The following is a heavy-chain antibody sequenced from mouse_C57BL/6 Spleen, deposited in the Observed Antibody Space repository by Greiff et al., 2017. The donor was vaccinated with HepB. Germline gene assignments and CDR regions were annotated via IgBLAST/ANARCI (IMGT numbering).Heavy chain of an antibody. D-gene: IGHD1-1*01. CDR2: ISDGGSYT. CDR1: GFTFSSYA. V-gene: IGHV5-4*01. CDR3: ARDHYYGSSYYFDY. J-gene: IGHJ2*01. Sequence: EVQVVESGGGLVKPGGSLKLSCAASGFTFSSYAMSWVRQTPEKRLEWVATISDGGSYTYYPDNVKGRFTISRDNAKNNLYLQMSHLKSEDTAMYYCARDHYYGSSYYFDYWGQGTTLTVSS.